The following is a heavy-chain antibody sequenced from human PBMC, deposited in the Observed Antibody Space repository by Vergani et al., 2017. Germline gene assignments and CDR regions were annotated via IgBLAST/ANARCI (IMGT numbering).Heavy chain of an antibody. J-gene: IGHJ4*02. CDR1: GGTFSSYT. Sequence: QVQLVQSGAEVKKPGSSVKVSCKASGGTFSSYTISWVRQAPGQGLEWMGRIIPILGLANYAQKFQGRVTITADKSTSTAYMELSSLRSEDTAVYYCARGGSIYGAIDYWGQGTLVTVSS. CDR2: IIPILGLA. CDR3: ARGGSIYGAIDY. V-gene: IGHV1-69*02. D-gene: IGHD4-17*01.